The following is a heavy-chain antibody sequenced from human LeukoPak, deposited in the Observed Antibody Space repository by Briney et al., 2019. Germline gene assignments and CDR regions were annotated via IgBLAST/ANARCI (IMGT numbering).Heavy chain of an antibody. CDR2: IFYTGST. V-gene: IGHV4-39*02. CDR3: ARDPYSGNYGNDYYYYMDV. J-gene: IGHJ6*03. D-gene: IGHD1-26*01. CDR1: GGSISSSNYY. Sequence: SETLSLTCTVSGGSISSSNYYWAWIRQPPGKGLEWIANIFYTGSTYNNPSLKSRVTISVDTSKNQFSLRLTSVTATDTAVYYCARDPYSGNYGNDYYYYMDVWGKGTTVTISS.